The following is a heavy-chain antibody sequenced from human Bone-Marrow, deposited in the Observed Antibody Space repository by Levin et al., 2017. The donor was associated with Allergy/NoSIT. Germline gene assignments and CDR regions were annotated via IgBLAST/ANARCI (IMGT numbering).Heavy chain of an antibody. D-gene: IGHD3-10*01. J-gene: IGHJ4*02. CDR3: ANLYGSGSYYKGLGSDDH. CDR1: GFTFAYYA. V-gene: IGHV3-23*01. Sequence: TGGSLRLSCAASENTSGFTFAYYAINWVRQAPGKGLEWVSVISATGHKTDYADSVKGRFSLSRDNSKNTVYLEMRGLRAEDTAVYYCANLYGSGSYYKGLGSDDHWGRGTLVTVSS. CDR2: ISATGHKT.